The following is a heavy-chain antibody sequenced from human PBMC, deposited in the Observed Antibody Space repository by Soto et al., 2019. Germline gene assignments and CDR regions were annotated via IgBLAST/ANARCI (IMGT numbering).Heavy chain of an antibody. Sequence: ASVKVSCKASGYTFTSYGISWVRQAPGQGLEWMGWISAYNGNTNYAQKFQGWVTMTRDTSISTAYMELSRLRSDDTAVYYCARGYCISTSCYWYFDYWGQG. CDR3: ARGYCISTSCYWYFDY. CDR1: GYTFTSYG. D-gene: IGHD2-2*01. CDR2: ISAYNGNT. V-gene: IGHV1-18*01. J-gene: IGHJ4*02.